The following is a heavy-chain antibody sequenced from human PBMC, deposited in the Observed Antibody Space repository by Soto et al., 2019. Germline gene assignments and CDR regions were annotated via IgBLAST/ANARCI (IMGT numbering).Heavy chain of an antibody. Sequence: GGSLRLSCAASGFTFSSYSMNWVRQAPGKGLEWVSSISSSSSYIYYADSVKGRFTISRDNAKNSLYLQMNSLRAEDTAVYYCARSSHYYVSGSYYLDYWGQGTLVTVSS. CDR3: ARSSHYYVSGSYYLDY. CDR1: GFTFSSYS. CDR2: ISSSSSYI. D-gene: IGHD3-10*01. J-gene: IGHJ4*02. V-gene: IGHV3-21*01.